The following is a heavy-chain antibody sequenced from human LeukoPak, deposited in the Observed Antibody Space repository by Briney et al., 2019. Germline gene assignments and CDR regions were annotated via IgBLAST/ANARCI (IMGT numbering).Heavy chain of an antibody. CDR3: AKEWEPSTDY. D-gene: IGHD1-26*01. CDR2: ISGSGGTT. J-gene: IGHJ4*02. V-gene: IGHV3-23*01. CDR1: AFTFSTFA. Sequence: GGSLRLSCTASAFTFSTFAMTWVRQAPGKGLEWVSTISGSGGTTDYADSVKGRFTISRDNSKNTLYLQMNSLRAGDTAVYFCAKEWEPSTDYWGQGTLVTVSS.